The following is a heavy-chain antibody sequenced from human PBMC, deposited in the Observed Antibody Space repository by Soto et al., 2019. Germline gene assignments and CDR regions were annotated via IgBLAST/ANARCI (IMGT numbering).Heavy chain of an antibody. CDR2: IYYSGST. D-gene: IGHD3-10*01. J-gene: IGHJ5*02. CDR3: ARASLEYYYGSGSYTATGWFDP. CDR1: GGSVSSGSYY. Sequence: SETLSLTCTVSGGSVSSGSYYWSWIRQPPGKGLEWIGYIYYSGSTNYNPSLKSRVTISVDTSKNQFSLKLSSVTAADTAVYYCARASLEYYYGSGSYTATGWFDPWGQGTLVTVSS. V-gene: IGHV4-61*01.